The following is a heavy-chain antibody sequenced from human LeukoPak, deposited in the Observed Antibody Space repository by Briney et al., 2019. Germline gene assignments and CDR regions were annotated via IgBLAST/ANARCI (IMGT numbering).Heavy chain of an antibody. CDR2: MSESGTTI. CDR1: GFTFSDYY. V-gene: IGHV3-11*01. J-gene: IGHJ4*02. CDR3: AHLRARSRIDN. D-gene: IGHD6-13*01. Sequence: GESLRLSCTASGFTFSDYYMGWIRRAPGKGLELVAYMSESGTTIYHADSVKGRFTISRDNAKNSLYLQMNSLRAEDTAIYYCAHLRARSRIDNWGQGSLVTVSS.